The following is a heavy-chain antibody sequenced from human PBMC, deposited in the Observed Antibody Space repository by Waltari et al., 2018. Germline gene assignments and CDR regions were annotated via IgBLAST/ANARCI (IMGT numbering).Heavy chain of an antibody. Sequence: QVHLVQSGAEVKKPGSSVKVSCKASGGTFSSYAISWVRQAPGQGLEWMGGIIPIFGTATYAQKFQGRVTITTDESTSTAYMELSSLRSEDTAVYYCATRKVVATINGMAMDVWGQGTTVTVSS. CDR3: ATRKVVATINGMAMDV. D-gene: IGHD5-12*01. J-gene: IGHJ6*02. V-gene: IGHV1-69*05. CDR1: GGTFSSYA. CDR2: IIPIFGTA.